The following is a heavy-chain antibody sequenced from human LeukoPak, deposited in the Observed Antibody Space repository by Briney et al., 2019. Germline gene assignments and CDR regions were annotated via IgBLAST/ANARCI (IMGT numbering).Heavy chain of an antibody. D-gene: IGHD4-17*01. CDR3: AKERQTGDYFTSDY. J-gene: IGHJ4*02. CDR1: GFTFSSYT. V-gene: IGHV3-23*01. Sequence: GGSLRLSCAASGFTFSSYTMSWVRQAPGEGLEWLSAINNRGSSTYYSGSVKDRFPNPRDNSENTLYLQMNSLTVDDTAVYFCAKERQTGDYFTSDYWGQGTLVTVSS. CDR2: INNRGSST.